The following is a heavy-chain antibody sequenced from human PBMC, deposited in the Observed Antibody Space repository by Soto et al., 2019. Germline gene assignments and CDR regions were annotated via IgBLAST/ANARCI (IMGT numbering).Heavy chain of an antibody. CDR2: ISSSSSYI. D-gene: IGHD3-3*01. V-gene: IGHV3-21*01. Sequence: EVQLVESGGGLVKPGGSLRLSCAASGFTFSSYSMNWVRQAPGKGLEWVSSISSSSSYIYYADSVKGRFTISRDNAKNSLYLQMNSLRAEDTAVYYCARSALYDFWSGLTYYYYYYMDVRGKGTTVTVSS. J-gene: IGHJ6*03. CDR3: ARSALYDFWSGLTYYYYYYMDV. CDR1: GFTFSSYS.